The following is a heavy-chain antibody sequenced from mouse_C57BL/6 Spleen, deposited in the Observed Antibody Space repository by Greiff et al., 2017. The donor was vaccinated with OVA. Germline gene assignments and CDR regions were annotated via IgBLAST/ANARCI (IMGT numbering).Heavy chain of an antibody. CDR3: ARNYYGSSPLGYFDV. CDR1: GYTFTSYW. D-gene: IGHD1-1*01. Sequence: QVQLQQPGAELVKPGASVTLSCKASGYTFTSYWMQWVKQRPGQGLEWIGEIDPSDSYTNYNQKFKGKATLTVDTSSSTAYMQLSSLTSEDSAVYYCARNYYGSSPLGYFDVWGTGTTVTVAS. J-gene: IGHJ1*03. V-gene: IGHV1-50*01. CDR2: IDPSDSYT.